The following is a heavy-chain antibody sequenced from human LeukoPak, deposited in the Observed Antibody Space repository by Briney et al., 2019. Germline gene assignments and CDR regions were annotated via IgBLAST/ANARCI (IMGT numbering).Heavy chain of an antibody. Sequence: GGSLRLSCAASGFTFSYYGMHWVRQAPGKGLEWVAFIRYDGSNKYYADSVKGRFTISRDNSKNTLYLQMNSLRAEDTAVYYCAKASGSYLVGNYFDYRGQGTLVTVSS. CDR2: IRYDGSNK. J-gene: IGHJ4*02. D-gene: IGHD1-26*01. CDR1: GFTFSYYG. CDR3: AKASGSYLVGNYFDY. V-gene: IGHV3-30*02.